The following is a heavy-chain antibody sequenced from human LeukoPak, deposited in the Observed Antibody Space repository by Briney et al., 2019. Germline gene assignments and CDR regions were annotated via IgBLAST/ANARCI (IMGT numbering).Heavy chain of an antibody. D-gene: IGHD2-2*01. CDR1: GXTFSSYA. J-gene: IGHJ3*02. CDR3: ARGPYCGGTTCYSIGAFDI. V-gene: IGHV3-23*01. CDR2: ISGSGNTT. Sequence: GGXLXLSCAASGXTFSSYAMSWVRQAPGKGLEWVSAISGSGNTTHHADSVKGRFDISRDNSKSTLFLQMNSLSAEDTAVYYCARGPYCGGTTCYSIGAFDIWGQGTMVTVSS.